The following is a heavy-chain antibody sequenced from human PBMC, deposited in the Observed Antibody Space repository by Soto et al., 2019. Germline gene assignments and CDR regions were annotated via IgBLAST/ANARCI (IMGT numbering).Heavy chain of an antibody. CDR3: ARHGSS. CDR1: GVSISGSSYY. Sequence: QLQLQESGPGLVKPSETLSLICSVSGVSISGSSYYWGWIRQPPGKGLEWIGSIYYSGQTYYNPSLKSRVTISVDRSKNQFSLNLTSVTATDTAFYHCARHGSSWGQGTLVTVSS. J-gene: IGHJ5*02. CDR2: IYYSGQT. V-gene: IGHV4-39*01.